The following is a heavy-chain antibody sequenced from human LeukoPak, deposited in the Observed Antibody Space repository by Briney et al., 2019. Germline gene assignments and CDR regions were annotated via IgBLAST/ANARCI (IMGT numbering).Heavy chain of an antibody. CDR2: IYYSGTT. V-gene: IGHV4-31*03. CDR3: AREEYGGYVEA. Sequence: PSQTLSLTCTVSGGSISSGGYYWSWIRQHPGNCLEWIGYIYYSGTTYYNPSLKSRVTISVETSKNQFSLKLSSVTAADTAVYYCAREEYGGYVEAWGQGNLVTVSS. CDR1: GGSISSGGYY. D-gene: IGHD5-12*01. J-gene: IGHJ4*02.